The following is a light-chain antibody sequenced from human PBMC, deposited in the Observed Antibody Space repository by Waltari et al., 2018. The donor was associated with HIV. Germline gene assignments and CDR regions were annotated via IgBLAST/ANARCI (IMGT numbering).Light chain of an antibody. V-gene: IGKV4-1*01. CDR1: QSVLYSSNNKNY. CDR3: QQYYSTPLT. J-gene: IGKJ1*01. Sequence: DIVMTQSPDSLAVSLGERATINCKSSQSVLYSSNNKNYLAWYQQKPEQPPKLLIYWASTRESGVPDRFSGSGSGTDFTLTISSLQAEDGAVYYCQQYYSTPLTFGQGTKVEIK. CDR2: WAS.